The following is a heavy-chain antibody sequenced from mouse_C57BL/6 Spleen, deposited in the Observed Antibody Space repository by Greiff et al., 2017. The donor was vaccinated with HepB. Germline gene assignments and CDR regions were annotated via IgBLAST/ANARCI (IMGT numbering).Heavy chain of an antibody. Sequence: QVHVKQSGAELVKPGASVKLSCKASGYTFTEYTIHWVKQRSGQGLEWIGWFYPGSGSIKYNEKFKDKATLTADKSSSPVYMELSRLTSEDSAVYFCARHEDYDYLWYIDYWGQGTTLTVSS. V-gene: IGHV1-62-2*01. CDR1: GYTFTEYT. CDR2: FYPGSGSI. J-gene: IGHJ2*01. CDR3: ARHEDYDYLWYIDY. D-gene: IGHD2-4*01.